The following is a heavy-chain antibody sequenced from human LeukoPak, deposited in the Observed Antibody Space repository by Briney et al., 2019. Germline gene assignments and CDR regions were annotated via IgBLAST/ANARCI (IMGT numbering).Heavy chain of an antibody. CDR2: ISGSGGST. CDR1: GYTFSSYA. Sequence: GGSLRLSCAASGYTFSSYAMSWVRQAPGKGLEWVSAISGSGGSTYYADSVKGRFTSSRDDSKSTLYLQMNSLRAEDTAVYYCATDPLPDIWGQGTIVTVSS. J-gene: IGHJ3*02. CDR3: ATDPLPDI. V-gene: IGHV3-23*01.